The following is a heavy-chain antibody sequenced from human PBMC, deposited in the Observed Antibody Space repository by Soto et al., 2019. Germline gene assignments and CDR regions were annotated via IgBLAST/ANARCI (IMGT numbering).Heavy chain of an antibody. CDR3: PRGGWKLFDY. CDR1: GGSISSYY. Sequence: QVQLQESGPGLVKPSETLSLTCTVSGGSISSYYWSWIRQPPGKGLEWIGYIYYSGSTNYNPPLKRRLTISVDTSKNQFSLKLSSVTAADTAVYYCPRGGWKLFDYWGQGTLVTVSS. J-gene: IGHJ4*02. V-gene: IGHV4-59*01. CDR2: IYYSGST. D-gene: IGHD6-19*01.